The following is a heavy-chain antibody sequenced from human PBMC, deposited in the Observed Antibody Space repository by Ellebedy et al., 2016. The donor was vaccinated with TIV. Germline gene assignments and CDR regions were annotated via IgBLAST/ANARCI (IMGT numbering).Heavy chain of an antibody. CDR1: GFTFSSYS. CDR2: IGNSDTK. D-gene: IGHD3-22*01. V-gene: IGHV3-48*01. J-gene: IGHJ4*02. CDR3: AGDAMIWIFDS. Sequence: PGGSLRLSCAASGFTFSSYSMNWIRQAPGKGLEWVSYIGNSDTKYYADSVRGRFTISRDKAKKSVYLKMNSLRVEDTGVYYCAGDAMIWIFDSWGQGTLVTVSS.